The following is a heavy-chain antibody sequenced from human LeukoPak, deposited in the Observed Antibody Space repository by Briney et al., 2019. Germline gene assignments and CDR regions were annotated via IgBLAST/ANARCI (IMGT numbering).Heavy chain of an antibody. D-gene: IGHD4-23*01. J-gene: IGHJ4*02. Sequence: SETLSLTCAVYSGSFSGYYWSWIRQSPGKGLEWIGEINHSGSTNYNPSLKSRVTISVDTSKNQFSLKLSSVTAAETAVYYCARAPTVVTTTYYFDYWGQGTLVTVSS. V-gene: IGHV4-34*01. CDR3: ARAPTVVTTTYYFDY. CDR2: INHSGST. CDR1: SGSFSGYY.